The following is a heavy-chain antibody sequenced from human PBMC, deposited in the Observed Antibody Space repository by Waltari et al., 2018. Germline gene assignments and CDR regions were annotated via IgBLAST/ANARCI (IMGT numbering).Heavy chain of an antibody. CDR1: GFIFSNYE. D-gene: IGHD2-15*01. Sequence: EVQVVEPGGGMVQPGGSLRLSCVTSGFIFSNYEMNWVRQAPGKGLEWVSYMRTSGTVMYYAESVEGRFTISRDNPKNSLYLQMNSLRAEDTAVYFCARGRDCSGGSCYLDHWGQGTLVTVSS. CDR3: ARGRDCSGGSCYLDH. V-gene: IGHV3-48*03. J-gene: IGHJ4*02. CDR2: MRTSGTVM.